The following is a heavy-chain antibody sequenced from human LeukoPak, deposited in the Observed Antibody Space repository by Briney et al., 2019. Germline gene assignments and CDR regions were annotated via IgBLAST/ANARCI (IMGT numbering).Heavy chain of an antibody. V-gene: IGHV4-39*01. J-gene: IGHJ6*03. CDR1: GDSISSNNYY. D-gene: IGHD6-19*01. CDR2: IYYTGAT. Sequence: SETLSVTGTGSGDSISSNNYYWGWIRQPPGKGLEWVVSIYYTGATYYNPSRKSRVTIYVDTSRNQFSLKLSSVTAADTAEYYRARHKSVAAPGFYMDVWGKGTTVTVSS. CDR3: ARHKSVAAPGFYMDV.